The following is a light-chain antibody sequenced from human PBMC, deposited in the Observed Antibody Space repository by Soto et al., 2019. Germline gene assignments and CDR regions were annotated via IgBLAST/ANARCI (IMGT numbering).Light chain of an antibody. Sequence: QSVLTQSPSASASLGASVKLTCTLNSGYSSYVIAWHQQQPEKGPRYLMKVHSDGSHIKGDGIPDRFSGSSSGTERYLTISSLQSEDEADYYCQPWDTGVVVFGGGTQLTVL. V-gene: IGLV4-69*01. CDR2: VHSDGSH. CDR3: QPWDTGVVV. CDR1: SGYSSYV. J-gene: IGLJ7*01.